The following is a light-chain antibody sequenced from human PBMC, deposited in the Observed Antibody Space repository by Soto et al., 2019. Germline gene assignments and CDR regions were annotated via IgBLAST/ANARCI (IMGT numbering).Light chain of an antibody. V-gene: IGKV3-20*01. CDR3: QQYGRSGT. Sequence: IVLTQSPATLSVSPGERATLSCRASQSVSSNLAWHQQKPVQAPRLLIYATSSRATGIPDRFSGSGSGTDFTLTISRLEPEDFAVYYCQQYGRSGTFGQGTKVDIK. CDR2: ATS. J-gene: IGKJ1*01. CDR1: QSVSSN.